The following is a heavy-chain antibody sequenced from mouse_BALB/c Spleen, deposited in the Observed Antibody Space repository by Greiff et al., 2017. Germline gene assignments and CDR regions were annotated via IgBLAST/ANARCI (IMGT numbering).Heavy chain of an antibody. CDR2: ISSGGSYT. J-gene: IGHJ4*01. CDR3: ARQCDYDGRLHAMDY. Sequence: EVHLVESGGDLVKPGGSLKLSCAASGFTFSSYGMSWVRQTPDKRLEWVATISSGGSYTYYPDSVKGRFTISRDNAKNTLYLQMSSLKSEDTAMYYCARQCDYDGRLHAMDYWGQGTSVTVSS. D-gene: IGHD2-4*01. V-gene: IGHV5-6*01. CDR1: GFTFSSYG.